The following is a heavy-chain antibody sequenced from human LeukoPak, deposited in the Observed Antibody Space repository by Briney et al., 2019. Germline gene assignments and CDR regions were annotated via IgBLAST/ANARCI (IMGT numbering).Heavy chain of an antibody. CDR3: ARGIAVAGTPY. CDR2: INHSGST. V-gene: IGHV4-34*01. Sequence: PSETLSLTCAVYGGSFSGYYWSWIRQPPGKGLEWIGEINHSGSTNYNPSLKSRVTISVDTSKNQFSLKLSSVTAADTAVYYCARGIAVAGTPYWGQGTLVTVSS. CDR1: GGSFSGYY. D-gene: IGHD6-19*01. J-gene: IGHJ4*02.